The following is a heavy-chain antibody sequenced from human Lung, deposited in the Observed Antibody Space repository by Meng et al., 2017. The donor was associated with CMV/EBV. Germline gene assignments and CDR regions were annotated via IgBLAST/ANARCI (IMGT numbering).Heavy chain of an antibody. D-gene: IGHD5-18*01. Sequence: QVQLVESGGGLVKPGGSLRRSCAXSGFTFSDYYMSWIRQAPGKGLEWVSYISSSSSYTNYADSVKGRFTISRDNAKNSLYLQMNSLRAEDTAVYYCARRLGGYSYGYIFDYWGQGTLVTVSS. V-gene: IGHV3-11*06. CDR2: ISSSSSYT. CDR3: ARRLGGYSYGYIFDY. CDR1: GFTFSDYY. J-gene: IGHJ4*02.